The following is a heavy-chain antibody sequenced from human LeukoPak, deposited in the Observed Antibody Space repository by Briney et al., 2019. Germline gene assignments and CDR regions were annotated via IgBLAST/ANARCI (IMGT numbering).Heavy chain of an antibody. J-gene: IGHJ4*02. D-gene: IGHD3-16*01. Sequence: SETLSLTCTVSGGSINKFYWSWIRQPPGKGPEWIGYIYYSGSTNYNPSLKSRVTMSVDTSKNQFSLKLNSVTAADTAVYYCARDRLGLPVDYWGRGTLVTVSS. CDR1: GGSINKFY. CDR2: IYYSGST. CDR3: ARDRLGLPVDY. V-gene: IGHV4-59*01.